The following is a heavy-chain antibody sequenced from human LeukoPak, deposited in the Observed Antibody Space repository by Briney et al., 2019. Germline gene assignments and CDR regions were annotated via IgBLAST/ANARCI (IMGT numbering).Heavy chain of an antibody. D-gene: IGHD6-13*01. CDR2: ISYTGST. Sequence: SETLSLTCTVSGGSISSYYWSWIRQSPGKGLEWIGYISYTGSTNYNPSLKSRVTISVDMSRNQFSLNLSSVTAADTAVYYCARAHSSSSPELYWGQGTMVTVSS. J-gene: IGHJ4*02. V-gene: IGHV4-59*01. CDR3: ARAHSSSSPELY. CDR1: GGSISSYY.